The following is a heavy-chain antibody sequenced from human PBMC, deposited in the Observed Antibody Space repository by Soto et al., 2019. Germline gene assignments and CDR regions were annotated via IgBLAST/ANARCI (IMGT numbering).Heavy chain of an antibody. V-gene: IGHV3-23*01. CDR1: GFTFSSYA. Sequence: PGGSLRLSCAASGFTFSSYAMSWVRQAPGKGLEWVSTISLNGDSTYYADSVKGRFTISRDISKNTLYLQMNSLRAEDTAVYYCAKSGYDFWSQSDYWGQGALVTVAS. D-gene: IGHD3-3*01. J-gene: IGHJ4*02. CDR3: AKSGYDFWSQSDY. CDR2: ISLNGDST.